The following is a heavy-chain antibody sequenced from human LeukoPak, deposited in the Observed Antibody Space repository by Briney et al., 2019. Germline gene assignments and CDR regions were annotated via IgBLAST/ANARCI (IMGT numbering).Heavy chain of an antibody. CDR2: ISSSSSHI. V-gene: IGHV3-21*01. CDR3: TSNPPGIARDGAEYFQH. D-gene: IGHD6-13*01. J-gene: IGHJ1*01. Sequence: PGGYLRLSCAASGFTFSSDSMNWVRQAPGKGLEWVSSISSSSSHIYYVDSVKGRFTISRDNAKNSLYLQMNSLRAEDTAVYYCTSNPPGIARDGAEYFQHWGQGTLVTVSS. CDR1: GFTFSSDS.